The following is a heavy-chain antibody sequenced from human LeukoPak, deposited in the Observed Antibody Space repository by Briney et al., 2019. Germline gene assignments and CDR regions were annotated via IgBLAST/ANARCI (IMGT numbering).Heavy chain of an antibody. D-gene: IGHD2-2*01. V-gene: IGHV3-11*01. CDR1: GFTFSDYY. J-gene: IGHJ6*02. Sequence: GGSLRLSCAASGFTFSDYYMSWIRQAPGKGLEWVSYISSSGSTIYYADSVKGRFTISRDNAKNSLYLQMNSLRAEDTAVYYCARHIDCGSTSCYEYYYYGMDVWGQGTTVTVSS. CDR3: ARHIDCGSTSCYEYYYYGMDV. CDR2: ISSSGSTI.